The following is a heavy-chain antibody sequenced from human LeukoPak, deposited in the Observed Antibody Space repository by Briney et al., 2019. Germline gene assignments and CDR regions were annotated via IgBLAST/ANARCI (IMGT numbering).Heavy chain of an antibody. Sequence: ASVKVSCKASGYTFNAYHMHWVRQAPGQGLEWMGYINPNRGDTVYAQKFQGRVTMTRDTSIRTAYIEMSSLRSDDPAVYYCTRVYNYGDLKPFDYWGQGTLVTVSS. CDR2: INPNRGDT. V-gene: IGHV1-2*02. D-gene: IGHD5-18*01. J-gene: IGHJ4*02. CDR3: TRVYNYGDLKPFDY. CDR1: GYTFNAYH.